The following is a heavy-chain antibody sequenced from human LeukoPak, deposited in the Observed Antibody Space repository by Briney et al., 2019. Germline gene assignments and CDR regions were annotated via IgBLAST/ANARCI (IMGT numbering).Heavy chain of an antibody. CDR2: ISRSSSTI. D-gene: IGHD6-6*01. Sequence: GGSLRLSCAASGFTFSSYSMNWVRQAPGKGLEWVSYISRSSSTIYYADSVKGRFTISRDNAKNSVYLQMNSLRAEDTAVYYCARDPYSSSSFDYWGQGTLVTVSS. J-gene: IGHJ4*02. CDR1: GFTFSSYS. CDR3: ARDPYSSSSFDY. V-gene: IGHV3-48*01.